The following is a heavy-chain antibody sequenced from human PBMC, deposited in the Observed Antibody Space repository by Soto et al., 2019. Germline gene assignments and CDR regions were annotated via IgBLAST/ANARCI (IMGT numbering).Heavy chain of an antibody. J-gene: IGHJ4*02. D-gene: IGHD3-10*01. V-gene: IGHV3-11*05. CDR2: ISTSSSNT. CDR1: GFTFSDFY. Sequence: QVQLVESGGGLVKPGGSLRLSCAASGFTFSDFYMNWIRQAPGKGLEWVSYISTSSSNTNYADSVKGRFTISRDNAKNALDLQMNSLRAEDTAVYYCSREMKDGDYVDHWGQGTLVTVSS. CDR3: SREMKDGDYVDH.